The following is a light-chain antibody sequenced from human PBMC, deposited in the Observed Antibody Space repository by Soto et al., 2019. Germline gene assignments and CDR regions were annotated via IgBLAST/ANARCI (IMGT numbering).Light chain of an antibody. V-gene: IGKV1-39*01. Sequence: DIQMTQSPSSLSAYVGDRVTLTCRASQSISRSLNWYQQKPGKAPKLLIYAASNLQSGVPSRFSGSGSGTDFTLTITSLQPEDFATYYCQQSYSTWTFGHGTKVEMK. CDR3: QQSYSTWT. CDR2: AAS. CDR1: QSISRS. J-gene: IGKJ1*01.